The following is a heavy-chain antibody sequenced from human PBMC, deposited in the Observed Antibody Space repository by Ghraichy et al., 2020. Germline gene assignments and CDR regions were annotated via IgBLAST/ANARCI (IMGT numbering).Heavy chain of an antibody. V-gene: IGHV3-64D*06. CDR3: VKDRGSSGLVSDY. CDR1: GFTFRSYA. Sequence: GESLNISCSASGFTFRSYAMHWVRQAPGKGLEYVAAINNNGGTTYYADSVKGRFTISRDNSKNKLYLQMSSLGAEDTAVYYCVKDRGSSGLVSDYWGQGTLVTVSS. D-gene: IGHD6-19*01. J-gene: IGHJ4*02. CDR2: INNNGGTT.